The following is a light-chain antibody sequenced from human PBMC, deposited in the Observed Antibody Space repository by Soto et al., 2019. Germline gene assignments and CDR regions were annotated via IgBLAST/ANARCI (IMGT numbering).Light chain of an antibody. V-gene: IGKV3-20*01. CDR2: GSS. CDR3: HQYGRTPPYT. Sequence: EVVLTQSPGTLSLSPGERATLSCRASQSIINNYLAWYQQRPGQAPRLLIYGSSDRATGIPGRFSGSGSGTDFTLTISRLEPEDFAVYYCHQYGRTPPYTFGQGTKVEI. CDR1: QSIINNY. J-gene: IGKJ2*01.